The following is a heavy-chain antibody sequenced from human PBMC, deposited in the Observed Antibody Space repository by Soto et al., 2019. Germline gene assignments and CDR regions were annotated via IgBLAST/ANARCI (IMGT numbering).Heavy chain of an antibody. Sequence: QVQLQESGPGLVKPSQTLSLTCGVSGDSIRGGGHYWNWIRQFPGKGLEWIGYGYHSGSTHYNPSLRGRLTISIDTSKKQFSLRLISVTAADTALYYCARDTGLAPTVWGYWGHGTQVTVSS. V-gene: IGHV4-31*11. CDR2: GYHSGST. CDR3: ARDTGLAPTVWGY. CDR1: GDSIRGGGHY. D-gene: IGHD7-27*01. J-gene: IGHJ4*03.